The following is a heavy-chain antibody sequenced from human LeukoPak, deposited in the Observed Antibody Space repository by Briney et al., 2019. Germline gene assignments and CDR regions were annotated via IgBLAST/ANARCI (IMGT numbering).Heavy chain of an antibody. J-gene: IGHJ6*04. D-gene: IGHD4-11*01. CDR3: ARDLWSNYDSGDV. CDR2: INPSGGST. Sequence: ASVKVSCKASGYTFTSYYMHWVRQAPGQGLEWMGIINPSGGSTSYAQKFQGRVTMTRDTSTSTVYMELSRLRSDDTAAYYCARDLWSNYDSGDVWGKGTTVTVSS. V-gene: IGHV1-46*01. CDR1: GYTFTSYY.